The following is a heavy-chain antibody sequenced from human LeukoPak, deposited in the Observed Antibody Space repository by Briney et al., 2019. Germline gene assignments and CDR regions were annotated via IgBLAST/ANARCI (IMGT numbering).Heavy chain of an antibody. V-gene: IGHV4-30-2*01. CDR2: IYHSGST. J-gene: IGHJ5*02. CDR3: ARLGYCSSTSCPNNWFDP. D-gene: IGHD2-2*01. Sequence: SQTLSLTCAVSGGTIGSGGYSWSWIRQPPGKGLEWIGYIYHSGSTYYNPSLKSRVTISVDRSKNQFSLKLSSVTAADTAVYYCARLGYCSSTSCPNNWFDPWGQGTLVTVSS. CDR1: GGTIGSGGYS.